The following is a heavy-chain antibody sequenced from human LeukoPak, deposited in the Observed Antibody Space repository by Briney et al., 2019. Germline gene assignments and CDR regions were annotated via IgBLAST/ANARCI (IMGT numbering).Heavy chain of an antibody. D-gene: IGHD3-22*01. CDR3: AKISKRITMIVVVTDFDY. V-gene: IGHV3-21*04. J-gene: IGHJ4*02. CDR1: GFTFSSYS. Sequence: GGSLRLSWAASGFTFSSYSMNWVRQAPGKGLEWVSSISSSSSYIYYADSVKGRFTISRDNSKNTLYLQMNSLRAEDTAVYYCAKISKRITMIVVVTDFDYWGQGTLVTVSS. CDR2: ISSSSSYI.